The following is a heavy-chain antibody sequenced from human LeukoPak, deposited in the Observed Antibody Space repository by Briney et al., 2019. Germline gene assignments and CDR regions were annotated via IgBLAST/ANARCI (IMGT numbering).Heavy chain of an antibody. Sequence: RGESLKISCKGSGYSFTSYWIGWVRQMPGKGLEWMGIIYPGDSDTRYSPSFQGQVTISADKSISTAYLQWSSLKASDTAMYNCPRLLDCSGGSCYPTNNICDYCGQGTLVTVSS. CDR3: PRLLDCSGGSCYPTNNICDY. V-gene: IGHV5-51*01. CDR1: GYSFTSYW. J-gene: IGHJ4*02. D-gene: IGHD2-15*01. CDR2: IYPGDSDT.